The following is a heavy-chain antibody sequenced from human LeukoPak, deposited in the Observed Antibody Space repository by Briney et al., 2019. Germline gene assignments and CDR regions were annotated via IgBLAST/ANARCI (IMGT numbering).Heavy chain of an antibody. V-gene: IGHV3-23*01. CDR1: GLTFSNYA. Sequence: QPGGSLRLSCAASGLTFSNYAMTWVRQAPGKGLEWVSAISASGGGTFYADSVKGRFTIARDNSKNTRYIHMSSLRAEDTAVHYXXNGDPSWFDSWGQGTLVTVSS. CDR2: ISASGGGT. CDR3: XNGDPSWFDS. D-gene: IGHD4-17*01. J-gene: IGHJ5*01.